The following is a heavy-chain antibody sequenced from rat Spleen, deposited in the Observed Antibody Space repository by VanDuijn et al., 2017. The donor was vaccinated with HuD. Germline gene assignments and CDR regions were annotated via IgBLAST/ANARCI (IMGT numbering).Heavy chain of an antibody. V-gene: IGHV5-29*01. Sequence: EEQLVESGGCLVQPGRSLKLSCAASGFTFSAYGMAWVRQPSTKRLEWVVTISYGGSAGHSSTYYRDSVKGRFTISRANAKSTLNLQMDSLRSEDTATYYCARRHYGYTDYFDYWGEGVMVTVSS. D-gene: IGHD1-9*01. J-gene: IGHJ2*01. CDR1: GFTFSAYG. CDR2: ISYGGSAGHSST. CDR3: ARRHYGYTDYFDY.